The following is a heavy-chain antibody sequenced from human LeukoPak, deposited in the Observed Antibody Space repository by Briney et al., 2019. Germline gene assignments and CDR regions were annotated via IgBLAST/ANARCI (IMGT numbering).Heavy chain of an antibody. CDR1: GFTFDDYA. Sequence: PGGSLRLSCAASGFTFDDYAMHWVRQAPGKGLEWVSLISGDGGSTYYADSVKGRFTISRDNSKTSLYLQMNSLRTEDTALYYCAKAPITMVRGVMPYYMGVWGKGTTVTVSS. CDR3: AKAPITMVRGVMPYYMGV. V-gene: IGHV3-43*02. D-gene: IGHD3-10*01. J-gene: IGHJ6*03. CDR2: ISGDGGST.